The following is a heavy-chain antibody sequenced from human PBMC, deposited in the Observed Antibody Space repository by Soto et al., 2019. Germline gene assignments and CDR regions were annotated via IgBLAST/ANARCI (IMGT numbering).Heavy chain of an antibody. CDR3: ARLRLTGYFDY. CDR1: EFTFSDHY. CDR2: ISTSSSYT. V-gene: IGHV3-11*03. J-gene: IGHJ4*02. Sequence: GGSLRLSCVASEFTFSDHYMTWIRQAPGKGLEWLSYISTSSSYTNYADSVKGRFTISRDNAMNSLYLQMNSLRAEDTAVYYCARLRLTGYFDYWGQGTLVTVSS.